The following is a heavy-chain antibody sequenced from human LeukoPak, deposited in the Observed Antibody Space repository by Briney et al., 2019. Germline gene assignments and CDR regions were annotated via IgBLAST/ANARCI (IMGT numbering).Heavy chain of an antibody. CDR3: ARRKQSYYYDSSGYYYVFDY. Sequence: SVKVSCKASGGTLSSYAISWVRQTPGQGLEWMGGIIPIFGTANYAQKFQGRVTITTDESTSTAYMELSSLRSEDTAVYYCARRKQSYYYDSSGYYYVFDYWGQGTLVTVSS. CDR1: GGTLSSYA. D-gene: IGHD3-22*01. V-gene: IGHV1-69*05. CDR2: IIPIFGTA. J-gene: IGHJ4*02.